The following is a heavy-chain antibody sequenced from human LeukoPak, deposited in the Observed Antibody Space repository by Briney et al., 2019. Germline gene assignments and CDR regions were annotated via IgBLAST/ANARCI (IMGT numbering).Heavy chain of an antibody. Sequence: GGSLRLSCAASGFTFKSYGMHWVRQAPGKGLEWVALISYDGNNKNYVDSVKGRFTISRDNSKNTLYLQMNSLRAEDTAVYYCAKEGEYCGGDCFDYWGQGTLVTVSS. CDR2: ISYDGNNK. CDR1: GFTFKSYG. J-gene: IGHJ4*02. D-gene: IGHD2-21*01. CDR3: AKEGEYCGGDCFDY. V-gene: IGHV3-30*18.